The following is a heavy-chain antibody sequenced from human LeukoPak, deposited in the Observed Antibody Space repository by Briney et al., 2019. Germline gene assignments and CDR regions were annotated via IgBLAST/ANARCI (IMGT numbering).Heavy chain of an antibody. CDR2: ISSSSSYI. CDR3: ASWPGDSSSYVY. Sequence: PGGSLRLSCAASGFTFSSYSMNWVRQAPGKGLEWVSSISSSSSYIYYADSVKGRFTISRDNAKNSLYLQMNSLRAEDTAVYYCASWPGDSSSYVYWGQGTLVNVSS. D-gene: IGHD6-13*01. CDR1: GFTFSSYS. J-gene: IGHJ4*02. V-gene: IGHV3-21*01.